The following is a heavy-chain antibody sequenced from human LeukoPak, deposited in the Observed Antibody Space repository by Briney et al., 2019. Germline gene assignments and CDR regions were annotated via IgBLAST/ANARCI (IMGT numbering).Heavy chain of an antibody. V-gene: IGHV4-59*01. CDR3: ARAVGGDGSGSL. CDR2: IYYRVTS. Sequence: SETLSLTCTVSGDSISTYYWSWIRQPPGKGLEWIGYIYYRVTSDYNPSLKSRVTMSVDMSTRQISLKLSSVTAADTAVCYCARAVGGDGSGSLWGPGTLVTVSS. CDR1: GDSISTYY. D-gene: IGHD3-10*01. J-gene: IGHJ4*02.